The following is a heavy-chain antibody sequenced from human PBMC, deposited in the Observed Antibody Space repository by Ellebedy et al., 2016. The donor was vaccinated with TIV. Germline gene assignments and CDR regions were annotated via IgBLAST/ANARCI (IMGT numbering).Heavy chain of an antibody. V-gene: IGHV3-23*01. D-gene: IGHD3-22*01. CDR3: AKGRGGGSDSSAPRYYFDY. Sequence: GESLKISCAASGITFTSYAMSWVRQAPGNGLEWVAAISNIGDKTYYADSVEGRFIISRDNSKKTLYLQMNSLRAEDTAVYYCAKGRGGGSDSSAPRYYFDYWGLGTLVTVSS. J-gene: IGHJ4*02. CDR1: GITFTSYA. CDR2: ISNIGDKT.